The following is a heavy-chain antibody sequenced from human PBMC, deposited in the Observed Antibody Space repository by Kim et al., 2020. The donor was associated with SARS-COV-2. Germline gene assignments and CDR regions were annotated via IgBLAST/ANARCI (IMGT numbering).Heavy chain of an antibody. D-gene: IGHD2-2*01. CDR3: ARDRFVVDYYYGMDV. Sequence: ASVKVSCKASGYTFTSYGISWVRQAPGQGLEWMGWISAYNGNTNYAQKLQGRVTMTIDTSTSTAYMELRSLRSDDTAVYHCARDRFVVDYYYGMDVWGQGTTVTVSS. J-gene: IGHJ6*02. CDR1: GYTFTSYG. V-gene: IGHV1-18*01. CDR2: ISAYNGNT.